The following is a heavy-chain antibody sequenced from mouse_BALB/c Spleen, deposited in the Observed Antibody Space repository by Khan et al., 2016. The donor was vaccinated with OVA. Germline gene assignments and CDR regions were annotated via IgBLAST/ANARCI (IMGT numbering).Heavy chain of an antibody. CDR1: GFSLTSYG. CDR3: ALYYYGRAWFAF. D-gene: IGHD1-1*01. CDR2: IWVDGST. V-gene: IGHV2-3*01. Sequence: QVQLQQSGPGLVAPSQSLSITCTVSGFSLTSYGVGWVRQPPGKGLEWLGVIWVDGSTNYHSAPISRLSISTDNSKSQVFLKLNSLQTDDTATYYGALYYYGRAWFAFWGQGTLVTVSA. J-gene: IGHJ3*01.